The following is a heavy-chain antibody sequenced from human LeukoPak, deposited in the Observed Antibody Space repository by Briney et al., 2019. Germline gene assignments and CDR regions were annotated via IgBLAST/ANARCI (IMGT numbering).Heavy chain of an antibody. CDR3: ARDAADGSYYDY. J-gene: IGHJ4*02. V-gene: IGHV3-30-3*01. CDR1: GFTFSSYA. D-gene: IGHD6-13*01. CDR2: ISYGGSNK. Sequence: GRSLRLSCAASGFTFSSYAMHWVRQAPGKGLEWVAVISYGGSNKYYADSVKGRFTISRDNSKNTLYLQMNSLRAEDTAVYYCARDAADGSYYDYWGQGTLVTVSS.